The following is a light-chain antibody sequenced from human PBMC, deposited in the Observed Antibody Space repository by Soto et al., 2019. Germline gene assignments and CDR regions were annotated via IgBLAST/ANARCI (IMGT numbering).Light chain of an antibody. CDR2: DAS. CDR3: QQHDNLPLT. J-gene: IGKJ4*01. V-gene: IGKV1-33*01. CDR1: QDIGNY. Sequence: DIQMTQSPSSLSASVRDRVTITCQASQDIGNYLAWYQQKLGKAPKLLIYDASNLETGVPSRFSGSGSGTDFTFTISSLQPEDFATYYCQQHDNLPLTFGGGTKVDIK.